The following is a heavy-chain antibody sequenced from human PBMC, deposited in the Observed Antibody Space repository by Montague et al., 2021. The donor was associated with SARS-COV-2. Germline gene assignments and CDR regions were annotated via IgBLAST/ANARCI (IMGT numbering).Heavy chain of an antibody. J-gene: IGHJ3*02. CDR1: GGSISDHY. CDR3: ARADNTMVRGVNRWALDI. Sequence: SETLSLTCAVSGGSISDHYWAWIQQPPEKGLEWIGYIYYSGSTNYYPSLKSRVTISVDTSKNQFSLKLSSVTAADTAEYYCARADNTMVRGVNRWALDIWGQGTMVTVSS. V-gene: IGHV4-59*11. CDR2: IYYSGST. D-gene: IGHD3-10*01.